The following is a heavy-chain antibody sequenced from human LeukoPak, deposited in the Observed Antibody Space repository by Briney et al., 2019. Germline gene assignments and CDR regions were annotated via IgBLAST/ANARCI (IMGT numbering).Heavy chain of an antibody. Sequence: GGSLRLSCAASGFTFDDYAMHWVRQAPGKGLEWVSGISWNGGTIGYADSVKGRFTISRDNAKNSLYLQMNSLRAEDTALYYCAKVVSWSFDIWGQGTMVTVSS. CDR2: ISWNGGTI. CDR1: GFTFDDYA. V-gene: IGHV3-9*01. CDR3: AKVVSWSFDI. J-gene: IGHJ3*02. D-gene: IGHD1-14*01.